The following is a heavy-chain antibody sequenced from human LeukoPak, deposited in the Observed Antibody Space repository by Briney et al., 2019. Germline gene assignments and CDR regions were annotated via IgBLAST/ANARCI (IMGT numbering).Heavy chain of an antibody. CDR2: ISAYNGNT. V-gene: IGHV1-18*01. Sequence: ASVKVSCKASGYTFTSYGISWVRQAPGQGLEWMGWISAYNGNTNYAQKLQGRVTMTTDTSTSTAYMELRSLRSDDTAVYYCARHPMYYDSSGSFDYWGQGTLSPSPQ. J-gene: IGHJ4*02. CDR3: ARHPMYYDSSGSFDY. CDR1: GYTFTSYG. D-gene: IGHD3-22*01.